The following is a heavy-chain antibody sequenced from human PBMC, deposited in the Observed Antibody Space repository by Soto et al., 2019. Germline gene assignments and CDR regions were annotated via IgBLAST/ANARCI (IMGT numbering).Heavy chain of an antibody. V-gene: IGHV3-23*01. Sequence: GGSLRLSCAASGFTFSSYAMSWVRQAPGKGLEWVSAISGSGGSTYYADSVKGRFTISRDNSKNTLYLQMNSLRAEDTAVYYCAKDLGFYGGSGPEGYYYYGMDVWGQGTTVTVSS. CDR1: GFTFSSYA. CDR2: ISGSGGST. D-gene: IGHD4-17*01. CDR3: AKDLGFYGGSGPEGYYYYGMDV. J-gene: IGHJ6*02.